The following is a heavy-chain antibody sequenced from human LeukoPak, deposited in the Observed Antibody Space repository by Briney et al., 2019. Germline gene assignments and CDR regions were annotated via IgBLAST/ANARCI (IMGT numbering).Heavy chain of an antibody. CDR3: ARVWDYTVYYATSGDAFDI. D-gene: IGHD3-22*01. CDR2: IYTSGST. V-gene: IGHV4-61*02. Sequence: SQTLSLTCTVSRGSISSGSYYWSWIRQPGGKGLECMVRIYTSGSTNYNPSLESRVTISVDTSKNQFSLKLSSVTAADTAVYYCARVWDYTVYYATSGDAFDIWGQGTMVTVSS. J-gene: IGHJ3*02. CDR1: RGSISSGSYY.